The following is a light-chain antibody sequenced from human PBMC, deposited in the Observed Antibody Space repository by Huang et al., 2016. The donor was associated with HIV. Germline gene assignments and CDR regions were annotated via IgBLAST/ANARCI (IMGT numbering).Light chain of an antibody. CDR3: QQYDKFSLT. J-gene: IGKJ3*01. Sequence: DIQMTQSPSSLSASVGDRVTITCQASQDIRESLNWYQQKPGKAPKLLIYDTSRLESVVPPRCSGSGSGTHFTLTIASLQLEDFATYYCQQYDKFSLTFGPGTIVDMK. V-gene: IGKV1-33*01. CDR2: DTS. CDR1: QDIRES.